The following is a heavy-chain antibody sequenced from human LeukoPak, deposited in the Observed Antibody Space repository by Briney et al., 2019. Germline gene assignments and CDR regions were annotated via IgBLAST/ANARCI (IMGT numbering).Heavy chain of an antibody. D-gene: IGHD3-3*01. CDR1: GGSFSGYY. CDR2: INHSGST. J-gene: IGHJ4*02. CDR3: ARSNRGRSPTIFGVVPQTYYFDN. V-gene: IGHV4-34*01. Sequence: SETLSLTCAVYGGSFSGYYWSWIRQPPGKGLEWIGEINHSGSTNYNPSLKSRVTISVDTSKNQFSLKLSSVTAADMGVYYCARSNRGRSPTIFGVVPQTYYFDNWGQGTLVTVSS.